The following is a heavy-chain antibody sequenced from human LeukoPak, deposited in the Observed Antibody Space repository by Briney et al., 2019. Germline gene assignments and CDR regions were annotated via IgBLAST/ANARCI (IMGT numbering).Heavy chain of an antibody. Sequence: GGSLRLSCAASGFTFSSYAVHWVRQAPGKGLEWVAVISYDGSNKYYADSVKGRFTISRDNSKNTLYLQMNSLRAEDTAVYYCARSGRWSRYYYYYMDVWGKGTTVTVSS. D-gene: IGHD5-24*01. V-gene: IGHV3-30*04. CDR2: ISYDGSNK. CDR1: GFTFSSYA. J-gene: IGHJ6*03. CDR3: ARSGRWSRYYYYYMDV.